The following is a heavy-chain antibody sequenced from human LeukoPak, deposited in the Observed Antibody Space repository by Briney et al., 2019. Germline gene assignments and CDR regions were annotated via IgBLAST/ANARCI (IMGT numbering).Heavy chain of an antibody. J-gene: IGHJ3*02. CDR3: VREEGTSGAFDI. CDR1: GGTFIYYP. D-gene: IGHD3-10*01. Sequence: SVKVSCKASGGTFIYYPISWVRQAPGQGLEWLGSIIPLYGTTKSAQKFLGRVTTTADKSTNTLYMELDSLTSDDTAVYYCVREEGTSGAFDIWGQGTLVTVSS. V-gene: IGHV1-69*06. CDR2: IIPLYGTT.